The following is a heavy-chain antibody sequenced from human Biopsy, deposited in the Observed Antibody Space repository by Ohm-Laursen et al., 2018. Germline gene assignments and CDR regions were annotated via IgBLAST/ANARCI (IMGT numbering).Heavy chain of an antibody. CDR2: IYSSGRT. CDR1: GGSISDYF. V-gene: IGHV4-4*07. Sequence: GTLSLTCIVSGGSISDYFWSWIRQPADKGLEYIGRIYSSGRTFYSPSLKSRVTMSVATSDNQFSLKLSSVTAADTAVYFCARDAYGDYDTYY. D-gene: IGHD4-17*01. CDR3: ARDAYGDYDTYY. J-gene: IGHJ6*03.